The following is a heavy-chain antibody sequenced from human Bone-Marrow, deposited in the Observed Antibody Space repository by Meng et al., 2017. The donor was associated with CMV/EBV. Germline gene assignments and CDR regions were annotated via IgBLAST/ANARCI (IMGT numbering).Heavy chain of an antibody. CDR2: ISSSSSYI. CDR3: ARDFTLVVVPAAIPSHGMDV. Sequence: GEYLKISCGASAFTFRNYEMNWVRQSPGKGLEWVSSISSSSSYIYYADSVKGRFTISRDNAKNSLYLQMNSLRAEDTAVYYCARDFTLVVVPAAIPSHGMDVWGQGTTVTVSS. V-gene: IGHV3-21*01. J-gene: IGHJ6*02. CDR1: AFTFRNYE. D-gene: IGHD2-2*01.